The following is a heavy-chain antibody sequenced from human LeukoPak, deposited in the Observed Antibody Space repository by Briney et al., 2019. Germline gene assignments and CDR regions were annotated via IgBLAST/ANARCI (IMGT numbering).Heavy chain of an antibody. D-gene: IGHD6-19*01. CDR1: GGSFSGYY. CDR2: INHSGST. V-gene: IGHV4-34*01. Sequence: SETLSLTCAVYGGSFSGYYWSWIRQPPGKGLEWIGEINHSGSTNYNPSLKSRVTISVDTSKNQFSLKLSSVTATDTAVYYCGRAPKKTRLKGVAGTGGWFAPWGQGTLVTVSS. CDR3: GRAPKKTRLKGVAGTGGWFAP. J-gene: IGHJ5*02.